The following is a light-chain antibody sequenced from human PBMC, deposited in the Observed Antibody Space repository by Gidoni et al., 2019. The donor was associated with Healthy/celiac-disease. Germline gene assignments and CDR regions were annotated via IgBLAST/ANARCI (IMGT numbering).Light chain of an antibody. J-gene: IGKJ2*01. CDR2: DAS. V-gene: IGKV3-11*01. CDR1: QSVSSY. Sequence: IVFTQSPATLSLSPGERATLSCRASQSVSSYLDWYQQKPGQAPRLLIYDASNRATGIPARFSGSGSGTDFTLTISSLEPEDFAVYYCQQRSNWSYTFGQGTKLEIK. CDR3: QQRSNWSYT.